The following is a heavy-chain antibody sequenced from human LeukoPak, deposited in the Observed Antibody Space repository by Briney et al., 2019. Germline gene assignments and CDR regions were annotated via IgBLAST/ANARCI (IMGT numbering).Heavy chain of an antibody. CDR2: ISGSGGST. CDR1: GFTFSSYA. CDR3: AKDTAVARFLEWLLFFDY. Sequence: GGSLRLSCAASGFTFSSYAMSWVRQAPGKGLEWVSAISGSGGSTYYAESVKGRFTISRDNSKNTLYLQMNSLRAEDKAVYYCAKDTAVARFLEWLLFFDYWGQGTLVTVSS. V-gene: IGHV3-23*01. D-gene: IGHD3-3*01. J-gene: IGHJ4*02.